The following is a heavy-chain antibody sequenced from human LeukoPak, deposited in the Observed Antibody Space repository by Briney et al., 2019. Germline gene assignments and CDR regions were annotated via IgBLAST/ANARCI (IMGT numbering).Heavy chain of an antibody. CDR2: ISKTSNTR. J-gene: IGHJ4*02. Sequence: GSLRLSCAASGFTFSNYAMNWVRQTPGKGLEWVSYISKTSNTRDYADSVKGRFTISRDNDKNSLSLQMNSLRDEDTAVYYCARDRGYSNYYDYWGQGTLVTVSS. CDR1: GFTFSNYA. D-gene: IGHD5-12*01. V-gene: IGHV3-48*02. CDR3: ARDRGYSNYYDY.